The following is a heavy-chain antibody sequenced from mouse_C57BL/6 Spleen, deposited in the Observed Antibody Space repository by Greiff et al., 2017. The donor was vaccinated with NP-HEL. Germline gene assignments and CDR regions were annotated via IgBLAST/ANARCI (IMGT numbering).Heavy chain of an antibody. CDR2: INPGSGGT. CDR3: ATTTVVSAMDY. J-gene: IGHJ4*01. Sequence: VKLQESGAELVRPGTSVKVSCKASGYAFTNYLIEWVKQRPGQGLEWIGVINPGSGGTNYNEKFKGKATLTADKSSSTAYMQLSSLTPEDSAVYFCATTTVVSAMDYWGQGTSVTVSS. CDR1: GYAFTNYL. V-gene: IGHV1-54*01. D-gene: IGHD1-1*01.